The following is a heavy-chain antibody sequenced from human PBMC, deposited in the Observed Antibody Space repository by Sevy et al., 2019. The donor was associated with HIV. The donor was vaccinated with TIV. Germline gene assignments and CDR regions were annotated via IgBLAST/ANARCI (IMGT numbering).Heavy chain of an antibody. J-gene: IGHJ3*02. V-gene: IGHV3-21*01. CDR1: GFTFNDYL. Sequence: GGSLRLSCVASGFTFNDYLMNWVRQSPGKGLEWVASISGSSNYIYYADSLKGEVTISRDNAKNALYLQMNSLRADDTSGFYCARRGLSTVYDAFDIWGQGTMVTVSS. D-gene: IGHD4-17*01. CDR2: ISGSSNYI. CDR3: ARRGLSTVYDAFDI.